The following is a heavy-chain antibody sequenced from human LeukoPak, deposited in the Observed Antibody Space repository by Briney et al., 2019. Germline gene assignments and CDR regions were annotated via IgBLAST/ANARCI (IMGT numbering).Heavy chain of an antibody. CDR2: ISYDGSNK. Sequence: GRSLRLSCAASGFTFSSYAMHWVRQAPGKGLEWVAVISYDGSNKYYADSMKGRFTISRDNSKNTLYLQMNSLRAEDTAVYYCASAYGSGSYYMDYYYGMDVWGQGTTVTVSS. V-gene: IGHV3-30-3*01. D-gene: IGHD3-10*01. J-gene: IGHJ6*02. CDR1: GFTFSSYA. CDR3: ASAYGSGSYYMDYYYGMDV.